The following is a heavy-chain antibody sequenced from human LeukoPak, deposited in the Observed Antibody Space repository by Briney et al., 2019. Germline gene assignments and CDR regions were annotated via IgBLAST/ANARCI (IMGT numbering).Heavy chain of an antibody. CDR3: AKTYYGSGSPDY. J-gene: IGHJ4*02. V-gene: IGHV3-30*18. CDR2: ISYDGKNK. D-gene: IGHD3-10*01. Sequence: QPGRSLRLSCAASGFTFSSFGMHWVRQAPGKGLEWVAVISYDGKNKYYADSVKGRFTISRDNSKNTLSLQVNSLRAEDTAVYYCAKTYYGSGSPDYWGQGTLVTVSS. CDR1: GFTFSSFG.